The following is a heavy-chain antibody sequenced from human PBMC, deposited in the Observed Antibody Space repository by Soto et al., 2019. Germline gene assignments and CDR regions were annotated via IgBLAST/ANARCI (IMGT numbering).Heavy chain of an antibody. CDR3: ARGWITGTTDVAFDI. CDR2: INPNSGGT. D-gene: IGHD1-7*01. V-gene: IGHV1-2*02. Sequence: ASVKVSCKASGYTFTGYYMYWVRQAPGQGLEWMGWINPNSGGTNYAQKFQGRVTMTRDTSIGTAYMELSRLRSDDTAVYYCARGWITGTTDVAFDIWGQGTMVTVSS. J-gene: IGHJ3*02. CDR1: GYTFTGYY.